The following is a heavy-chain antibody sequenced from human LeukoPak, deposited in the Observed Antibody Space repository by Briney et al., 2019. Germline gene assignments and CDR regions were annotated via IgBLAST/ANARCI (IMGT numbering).Heavy chain of an antibody. CDR1: GFTFSSYA. CDR2: ISYDGCNK. D-gene: IGHD6-19*01. V-gene: IGHV3-30-3*01. Sequence: GGSLRLSCAASGFTFSSYAMHWVRQAPGKGLEWVAVISYDGCNKYYADSVKGRFTISRDNSKNTLYLQMNSLRAEDTAVYYCAGPPAVAGTDYYYGMDVWGQGTTVTVSS. CDR3: AGPPAVAGTDYYYGMDV. J-gene: IGHJ6*02.